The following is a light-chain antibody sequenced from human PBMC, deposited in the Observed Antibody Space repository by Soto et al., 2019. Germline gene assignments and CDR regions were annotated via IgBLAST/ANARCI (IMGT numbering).Light chain of an antibody. J-gene: IGLJ1*01. CDR3: SSKRTTSTLV. Sequence: QSALTQPASVSGSPGQSITISCTGTSSDVGGYNYVSWYQQYPGTAPKLMIYEVSNRPLGVSDRFSGSKSGNTASLTISGLQAEDEADYYCSSKRTTSTLVFGTGTKLTVL. CDR2: EVS. CDR1: SSDVGGYNY. V-gene: IGLV2-14*01.